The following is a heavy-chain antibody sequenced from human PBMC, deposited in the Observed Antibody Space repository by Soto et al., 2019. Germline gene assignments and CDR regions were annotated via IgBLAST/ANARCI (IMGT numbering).Heavy chain of an antibody. J-gene: IGHJ4*02. D-gene: IGHD3-9*01. CDR2: ISYDGSDN. CDR3: AKERTGYYIDY. Sequence: GGSLRLSCAASGFTFSSYAMHWVRQAPGKGLEWVAFISYDGSDNYYADSVKGRFTISRDDSKNTLYLQMNSLRAEDTAVYYCAKERTGYYIDYWGQGTLVTVSS. V-gene: IGHV3-30*18. CDR1: GFTFSSYA.